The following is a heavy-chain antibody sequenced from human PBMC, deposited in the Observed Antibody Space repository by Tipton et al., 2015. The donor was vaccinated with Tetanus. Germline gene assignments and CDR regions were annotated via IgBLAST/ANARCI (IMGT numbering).Heavy chain of an antibody. CDR2: IKQDGSEK. CDR1: GFTFSSYW. Sequence: CAASGFTFSSYWMSWVRQAPGKGLEWVANIKQDGSEKYYVDSVKGRFTISRDNAKNSLYLQMNSLRAEDTAVYYCARALYGSGSRIPYYFDYWGQGTLVTVSS. J-gene: IGHJ4*02. D-gene: IGHD3-10*01. V-gene: IGHV3-7*01. CDR3: ARALYGSGSRIPYYFDY.